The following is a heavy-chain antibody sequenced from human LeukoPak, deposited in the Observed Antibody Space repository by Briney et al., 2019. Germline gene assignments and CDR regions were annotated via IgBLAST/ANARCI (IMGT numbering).Heavy chain of an antibody. J-gene: IGHJ4*02. CDR2: ISTSSDTI. Sequence: PGGSLRLSCAASGFTFSSYSMNWVRQAPGKGLEWVSYISTSSDTIYYADSVKGRFTISRDNAKNSLYLQMNSLRAEDTAVYYCARTLDYWGQGTLVTVSA. V-gene: IGHV3-48*04. CDR1: GFTFSSYS. CDR3: ARTLDY.